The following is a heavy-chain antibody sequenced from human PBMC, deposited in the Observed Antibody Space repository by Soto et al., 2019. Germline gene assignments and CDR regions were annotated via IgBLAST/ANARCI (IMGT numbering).Heavy chain of an antibody. V-gene: IGHV3-9*01. D-gene: IGHD6-19*01. J-gene: IGHJ4*02. CDR2: ISWNSGNI. CDR3: AKDKYYNSGWNFDY. Sequence: EVQLEESGGGLVQPGRSLRLSCAASGFIFDDYAMHWVRQVPGKGLEWVSGISWNSGNIGYADSVKGRFTISRDNAKNSLYLQMNSLRPEDTALYYCAKDKYYNSGWNFDYWGQGTLVTVS. CDR1: GFIFDDYA.